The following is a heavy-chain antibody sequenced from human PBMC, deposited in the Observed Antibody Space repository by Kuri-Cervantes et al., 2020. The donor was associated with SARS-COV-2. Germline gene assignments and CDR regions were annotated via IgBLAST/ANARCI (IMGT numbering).Heavy chain of an antibody. CDR3: TQYCSGGSCYDY. D-gene: IGHD2-15*01. Sequence: GGSLRLSCAASGFTFSDYYMSWIRQAPGKGLEWVGFIRSKAYGGTTEYAASVKGRFTISRDDSKSIAYLQMNSLKTEDTAVYYCTQYCSGGSCYDYWGQGTLVTVSS. J-gene: IGHJ4*02. V-gene: IGHV3-49*03. CDR1: GFTFSDYY. CDR2: IRSKAYGGTT.